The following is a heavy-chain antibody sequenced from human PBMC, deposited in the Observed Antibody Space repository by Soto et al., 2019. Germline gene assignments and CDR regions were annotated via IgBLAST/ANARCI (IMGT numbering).Heavy chain of an antibody. Sequence: EVQLVESGGGLAQPGRSLRLSCVASGFSFEDYDMHWVRQVPGRGLEWVSSITSNSGAVKYADSVQGRFTLSRDNARNFMYLEMKSLRIEDTAFYFCVKGAFSSSKVIFDSRGQGTLVTVAS. CDR2: ITSNSGAV. CDR1: GFSFEDYD. J-gene: IGHJ4*02. V-gene: IGHV3-9*01. D-gene: IGHD6-6*01. CDR3: VKGAFSSSKVIFDS.